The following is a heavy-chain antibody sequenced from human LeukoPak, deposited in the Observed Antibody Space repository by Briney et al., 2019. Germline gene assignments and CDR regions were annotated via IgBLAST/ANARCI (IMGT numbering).Heavy chain of an antibody. J-gene: IGHJ6*02. CDR3: ARDSGDYYGMDV. CDR1: GFTFSSYG. V-gene: IGHV3-33*01. CDR2: IWYDGSNK. Sequence: AGGSLRLSCAASGFTFSSYGMHWVRQAPGKGLEWVAVIWYDGSNKYYADPVKGRFTISRDNSKNTLYLQMNSLRAEDTAVYYCARDSGDYYGMDVWGQGTTVTVSS. D-gene: IGHD7-27*01.